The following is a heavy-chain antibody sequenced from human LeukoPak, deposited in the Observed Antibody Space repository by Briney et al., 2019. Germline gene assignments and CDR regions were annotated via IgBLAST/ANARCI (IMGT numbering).Heavy chain of an antibody. V-gene: IGHV3-53*01. Sequence: GGSLRLSCAASGFTVSSNYMSWVRQAPGKGLEWVSVIYVGGSRYYSDSVKGRFTISRDNSKNTLYLQMNSLRAEDTAMYFCARDEYSSSWRKYNWFDPWGQGTLVTVSS. CDR3: ARDEYSSSWRKYNWFDP. CDR2: IYVGGSR. CDR1: GFTVSSNY. D-gene: IGHD6-13*01. J-gene: IGHJ5*02.